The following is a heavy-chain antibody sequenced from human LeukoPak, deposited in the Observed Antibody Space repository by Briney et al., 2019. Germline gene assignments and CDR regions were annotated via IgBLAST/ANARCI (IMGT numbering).Heavy chain of an antibody. CDR2: IYYSGST. CDR1: GGSISSYY. J-gene: IGHJ4*02. V-gene: IGHV4-59*08. D-gene: IGHD3-3*01. CDR3: ARHLTDFWSGYPSDY. Sequence: SETLSLTCTVSGGSISSYYWSWIRQPPGKGLEWIGYIYYSGSTNYNPSLKSRVTISVDTSKNQFSLKLSSVTAADTAVYYCARHLTDFWSGYPSDYWGQGTLVTVSS.